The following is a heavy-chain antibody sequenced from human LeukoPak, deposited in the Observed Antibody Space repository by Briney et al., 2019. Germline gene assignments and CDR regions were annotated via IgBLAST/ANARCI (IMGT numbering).Heavy chain of an antibody. D-gene: IGHD3-10*01. Sequence: GGSLRLSCAASGFSFSSYWMSWVRQAPGKGLEWVANIKQDGSEKYYVDSVKGRFTISRDNAKNSLYLQLHSLRAEDTAFYYCATDRAHYYGSGTYYNFWGQGTLVTVSS. CDR3: ATDRAHYYGSGTYYNF. CDR2: IKQDGSEK. CDR1: GFSFSSYW. V-gene: IGHV3-7*03. J-gene: IGHJ4*02.